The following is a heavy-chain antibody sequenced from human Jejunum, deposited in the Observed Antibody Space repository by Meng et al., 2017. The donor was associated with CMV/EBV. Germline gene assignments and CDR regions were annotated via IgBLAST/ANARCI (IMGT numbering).Heavy chain of an antibody. Sequence: TFSSYGMHWVRQAPGKGLEWVALIWYDGSNKYYADSVKGRFTISRDNSKNTLYLQMNSLRPEDTAVYYCAKQYGELRVYYYYGMDVWGQGTTVTVS. CDR3: AKQYGELRVYYYYGMDV. CDR2: IWYDGSNK. D-gene: IGHD1-7*01. J-gene: IGHJ6*02. V-gene: IGHV3-33*06. CDR1: TFSSYG.